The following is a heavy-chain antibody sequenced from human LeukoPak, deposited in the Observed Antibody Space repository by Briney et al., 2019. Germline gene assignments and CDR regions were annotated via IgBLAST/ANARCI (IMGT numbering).Heavy chain of an antibody. V-gene: IGHV4-38-2*01. CDR3: ARFQEAMGATKAYFDY. Sequence: SETLSLTCAVSGYSISSGYYWGWIRQPPGKGLEWIGSIYHSGSTYYNPSLKSRGTISVDTSKNRFSLKLNSVTAADTAVYYCARFQEAMGATKAYFDYWGQGTLVTVSS. CDR2: IYHSGST. J-gene: IGHJ4*02. CDR1: GYSISSGYY. D-gene: IGHD1-26*01.